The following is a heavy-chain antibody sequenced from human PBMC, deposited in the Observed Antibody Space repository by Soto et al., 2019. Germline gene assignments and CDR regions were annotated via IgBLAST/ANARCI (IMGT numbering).Heavy chain of an antibody. D-gene: IGHD3-9*01. CDR3: ARHITYYDILTLYYYYGMDV. Sequence: GESLKISCKGSGYSFTSYWISWVRQMPGKGLEWMGRIDPSDSYTNYSPSFQGHVTISADKSISTAYLQWSSLKASDTAMYYCARHITYYDILTLYYYYGMDVWGQGTTDTVS. J-gene: IGHJ6*02. V-gene: IGHV5-10-1*01. CDR2: IDPSDSYT. CDR1: GYSFTSYW.